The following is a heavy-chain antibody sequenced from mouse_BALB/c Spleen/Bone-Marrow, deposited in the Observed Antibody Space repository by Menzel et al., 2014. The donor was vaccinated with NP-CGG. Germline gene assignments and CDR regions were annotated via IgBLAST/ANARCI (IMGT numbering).Heavy chain of an antibody. CDR1: GYTFTDYE. V-gene: IGHV1-15*01. J-gene: IGHJ2*01. Sequence: VQLQQSGAELVRPGASVTLSCKASGYTFTDYEMHWVKQTPVHGLEWIGAIYPETGGTAYNQKFKGKATLTADKSSSTAYMKVRSLTTEDTAVYSCTRGGNFITWRVVDFDYWGQGTTLTVSS. D-gene: IGHD1-1*01. CDR2: IYPETGGT. CDR3: TRGGNFITWRVVDFDY.